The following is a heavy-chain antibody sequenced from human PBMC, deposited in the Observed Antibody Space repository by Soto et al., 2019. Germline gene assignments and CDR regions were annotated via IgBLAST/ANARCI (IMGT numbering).Heavy chain of an antibody. CDR2: IIPIFGTA. V-gene: IGHV1-69*01. D-gene: IGHD6-19*01. Sequence: QVQLVQSGAEVKKPGSSVKVSCKASGGTFSSYAISLVRQAPGQGLEWMGGIIPIFGTANYAQKFQGRVSITVAESTARAYTELRSLSSEDPAVASSAEERGGGGWYGGDYWGRGTLVTASS. CDR3: AEERGGGGWYGGDY. CDR1: GGTFSSYA. J-gene: IGHJ4*02.